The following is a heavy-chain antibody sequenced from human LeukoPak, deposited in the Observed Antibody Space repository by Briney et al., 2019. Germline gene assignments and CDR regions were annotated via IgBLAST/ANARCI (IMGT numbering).Heavy chain of an antibody. Sequence: GGSLRLSCAASGFTFSSYAMSWVRQAPGKGLEWVSAISGSGGSTYYADSVKGRFTISRDNSKNTLYLQMNSLRAEDTAVYYCAKDRYYGSGSYCLDVWGQGTTVTVSS. V-gene: IGHV3-23*01. CDR3: AKDRYYGSGSYCLDV. J-gene: IGHJ6*02. CDR1: GFTFSSYA. D-gene: IGHD3-10*01. CDR2: ISGSGGST.